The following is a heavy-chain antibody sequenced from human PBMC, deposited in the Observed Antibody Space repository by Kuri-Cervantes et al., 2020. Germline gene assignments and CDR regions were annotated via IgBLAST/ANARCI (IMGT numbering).Heavy chain of an antibody. D-gene: IGHD7-27*01. Sequence: SETLSLTCTVSGGSISSYYWSWIRQPPGKGLEWIGYIYYSGSTNYNPPLKSRVTIPVDTSKNQFSLKLSSVTAADTAVYYCARGRLGTYYYYYGMDVWGQGTTVTVSS. CDR3: ARGRLGTYYYYYGMDV. CDR1: GGSISSYY. V-gene: IGHV4-59*01. CDR2: IYYSGST. J-gene: IGHJ6*02.